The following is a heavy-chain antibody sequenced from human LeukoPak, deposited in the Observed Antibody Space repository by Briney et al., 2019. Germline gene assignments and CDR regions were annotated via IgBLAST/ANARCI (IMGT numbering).Heavy chain of an antibody. V-gene: IGHV4-34*01. CDR2: INHSGST. CDR1: GGSFSGYY. Sequence: PSETLSLTCAVYGGSFSGYYWSWIRQPPGKGLEWIGEINHSGSTNYNPSLKSRVTISVDTSKNQFSLKLRSVTAADTAVYYCATRARRPYYYYYYMDVWGKGTTVTVSS. CDR3: ATRARRPYYYYYYMDV. D-gene: IGHD6-6*01. J-gene: IGHJ6*03.